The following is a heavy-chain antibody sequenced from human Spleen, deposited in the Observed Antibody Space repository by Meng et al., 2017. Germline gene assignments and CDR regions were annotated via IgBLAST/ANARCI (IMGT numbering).Heavy chain of an antibody. J-gene: IGHJ4*02. CDR2: IDRDGDK. V-gene: IGHV2-70*18. Sequence: TLSLTCAVYGGSFSGHNWSWIRQPPGKGLEWLALIDRDGDKYYSTSLKTSLSTSKDTSKNQVVLKMTNMDPVDTATYYCARGYKRGIATVGTLDNWGQGTLVTVSS. CDR1: GGSFSGHNW. CDR3: ARGYKRGIATVGTLDN. D-gene: IGHD6-13*01.